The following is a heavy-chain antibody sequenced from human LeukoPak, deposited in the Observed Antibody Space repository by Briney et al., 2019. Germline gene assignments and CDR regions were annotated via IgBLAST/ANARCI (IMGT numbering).Heavy chain of an antibody. CDR1: GSYW. CDR2: INSDGSWT. V-gene: IGHV3-74*01. CDR3: VSFYETY. Sequence: QAGGSLRLSCAASGSYWMHRVRQAPGKGLVWVSHINSDGSWTSYADSVKGRFTITKDNAKNTVYLQMNNLRAEDTAVYYCVSFYETYWGRGTLVTVSS. D-gene: IGHD2/OR15-2a*01. J-gene: IGHJ4*02.